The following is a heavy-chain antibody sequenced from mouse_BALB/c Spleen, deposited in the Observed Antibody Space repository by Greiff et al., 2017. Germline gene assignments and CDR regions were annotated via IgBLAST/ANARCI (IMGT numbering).Heavy chain of an antibody. J-gene: IGHJ4*01. D-gene: IGHD3-1*01. Sequence: EVKVVESGGGLVKPGGSLKLSCAASGFTFSDYYMYWVRQTPEKRLEWVATISDGGSYTYYPDSVKGRFTISRDNAKNNLYLQMSSLKSEDTAMYYCARASSGYPSYAMDYWGQGTSVTVSS. CDR2: ISDGGSYT. V-gene: IGHV5-4*02. CDR1: GFTFSDYY. CDR3: ARASSGYPSYAMDY.